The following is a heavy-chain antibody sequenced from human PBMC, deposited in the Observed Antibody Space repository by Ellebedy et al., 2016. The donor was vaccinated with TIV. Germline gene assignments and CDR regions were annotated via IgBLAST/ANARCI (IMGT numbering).Heavy chain of an antibody. V-gene: IGHV5-51*01. CDR1: GYRFTSFY. D-gene: IGHD5-12*01. CDR3: ARHSTPYSAYEYYDY. CDR2: IYPGDSDT. Sequence: GESLKISCKGSGYRFTSFYIGWVRQMPGKGLEWMGIIYPGDSDTRYSPSFQGQVPLSADKSICTAYLQWSSLKASDTAMYFCARHSTPYSAYEYYDYWGQGTLVTVSS. J-gene: IGHJ4*02.